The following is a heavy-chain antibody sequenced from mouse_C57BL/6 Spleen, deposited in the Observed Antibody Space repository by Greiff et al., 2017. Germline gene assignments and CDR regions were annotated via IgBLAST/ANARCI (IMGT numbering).Heavy chain of an antibody. CDR3: ASFPTMDY. CDR1: GYAFTNYL. V-gene: IGHV1-54*01. J-gene: IGHJ4*01. CDR2: INPGSGGT. Sequence: VQLQQSGAELVRPGTSVKVSCKASGYAFTNYLIEWVKQRPGQGLEWIGVINPGSGGTNYNEKFKGKATLTADKSSSTAYMQLSSLTSDDSAVYFCASFPTMDYWGQGTSVTVSS.